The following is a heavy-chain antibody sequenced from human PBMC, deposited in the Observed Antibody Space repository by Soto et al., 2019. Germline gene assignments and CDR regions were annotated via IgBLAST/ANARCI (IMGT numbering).Heavy chain of an antibody. CDR1: GYTFTSFY. CDR3: ARVHSSSPRFDY. CDR2: INPSGGST. V-gene: IGHV1-46*01. J-gene: IGHJ4*02. D-gene: IGHD6-6*01. Sequence: ASVKVSCNASGYTFTSFYIHWVRQAPGQGLEWMGIINPSGGSTSYAQRFQGRVTMTRDTSTSIVYMELSSLRSEDTAMYFCARVHSSSPRFDYWGQGTLVTVSS.